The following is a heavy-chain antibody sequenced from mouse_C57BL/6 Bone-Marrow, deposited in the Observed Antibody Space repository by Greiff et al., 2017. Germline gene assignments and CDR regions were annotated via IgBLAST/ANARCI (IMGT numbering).Heavy chain of an antibody. CDR1: GYTFTNYW. V-gene: IGHV1-64*01. CDR2: MHPNGGSP. J-gene: IGHJ4*01. D-gene: IGHD2-4*01. Sequence: QVQLQQPGAELVKPGASVKFSCKASGYTFTNYWMHWVKQRPGQGLEWIGMMHPNGGSPDYNEKFKSEATLSVDKSSRPAYLELSSLTSEDSAVYDCARSYDYDDYSMDYWGQGTSVTVSS. CDR3: ARSYDYDDYSMDY.